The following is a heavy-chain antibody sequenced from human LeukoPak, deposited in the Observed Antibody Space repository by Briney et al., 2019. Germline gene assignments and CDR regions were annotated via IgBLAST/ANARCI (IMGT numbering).Heavy chain of an antibody. Sequence: GESLKISCKGSGYSLTSYWIGWVRQIPGKGLEWMGIIYPGDSDTRYSPSFQGQVTISADKSISTAYLQWSSLKASDTAMYYCARLFKKTYYDILTGYYTAFDYWGQGTLVTVSS. V-gene: IGHV5-51*01. D-gene: IGHD3-9*01. CDR2: IYPGDSDT. J-gene: IGHJ4*02. CDR3: ARLFKKTYYDILTGYYTAFDY. CDR1: GYSLTSYW.